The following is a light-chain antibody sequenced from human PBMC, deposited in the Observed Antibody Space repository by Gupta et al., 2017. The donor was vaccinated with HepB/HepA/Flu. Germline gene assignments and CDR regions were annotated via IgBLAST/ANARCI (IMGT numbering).Light chain of an antibody. CDR1: QSISSN. CDR3: QQYNNWPKT. CDR2: GAS. J-gene: IGKJ5*01. Sequence: EIVMTQSPATLSVSPGERATLSCRASQSISSNLAWFQQKPGQGPRLLIYGASTRATGIPARFSGSGSGTEFTLPISSLQSEDFAVYHCQQYNNWPKTFGQGTRLEIK. V-gene: IGKV3-15*01.